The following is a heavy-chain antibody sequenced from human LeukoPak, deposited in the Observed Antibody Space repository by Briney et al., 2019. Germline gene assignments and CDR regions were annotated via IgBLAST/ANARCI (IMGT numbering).Heavy chain of an antibody. CDR2: IDSYGSST. Sequence: PGGSLRLSCAASGFTFSSYWMHWVRQAPGKGLVWVSRIDSYGSSTSFADSVKGRFTISRDNAKNTLYLQMNSLRAEDTAVYYCARVGIAVAGLESADAFDIWGQGTMVTVSS. J-gene: IGHJ3*02. D-gene: IGHD6-19*01. V-gene: IGHV3-74*01. CDR3: ARVGIAVAGLESADAFDI. CDR1: GFTFSSYW.